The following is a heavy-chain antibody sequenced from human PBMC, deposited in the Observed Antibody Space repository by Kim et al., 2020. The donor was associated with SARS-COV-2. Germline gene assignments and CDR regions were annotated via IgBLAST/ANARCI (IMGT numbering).Heavy chain of an antibody. Sequence: GGSLRLSCAASGFTFSSYSMNWVRQAPGKGLEWVSSISSSSSYIYYADSVKGRFTISRDNAKNSLYLQMNSLRAEDTAVYYCARDPGYYYESSGYRHSLDGGQRPLVPVS. CDR2: ISSSSSYI. CDR1: GFTFSSYS. J-gene: IGHJ4*02. CDR3: ARDPGYYYESSGYRHSLD. D-gene: IGHD3-22*01. V-gene: IGHV3-21*01.